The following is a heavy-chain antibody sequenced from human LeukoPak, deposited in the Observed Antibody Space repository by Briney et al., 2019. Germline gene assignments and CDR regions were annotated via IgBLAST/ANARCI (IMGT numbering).Heavy chain of an antibody. CDR3: ARVRGLTPDY. CDR1: GRSISSGGYY. V-gene: IGHV4-31*03. CDR2: IYCSGSN. D-gene: IGHD3-16*01. J-gene: IGHJ4*02. Sequence: SQTMSLTSNVSGRSISSGGYYWNWILQNPGKGLEWIGYIYCSGSNYYNPSLKSRVTISVDTSKNQFSLKLSSVTAADTAVYYCARVRGLTPDYWGQGTLVTVSS.